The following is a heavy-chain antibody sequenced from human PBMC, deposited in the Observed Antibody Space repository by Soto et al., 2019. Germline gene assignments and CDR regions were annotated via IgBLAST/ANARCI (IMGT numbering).Heavy chain of an antibody. J-gene: IGHJ4*02. V-gene: IGHV3-23*01. Sequence: EVQLLESGGGLVQPGGSLRLSCAASGFTFSSFAMSWVRQAPGKGLEWVSSISGSGGSTYHADSLKGRFTISRDNSKNTLYLQMNSLRAEDTAVYYGAKVPVGATRYDYWGQGTLVTVSS. CDR3: AKVPVGATRYDY. D-gene: IGHD1-26*01. CDR1: GFTFSSFA. CDR2: ISGSGGST.